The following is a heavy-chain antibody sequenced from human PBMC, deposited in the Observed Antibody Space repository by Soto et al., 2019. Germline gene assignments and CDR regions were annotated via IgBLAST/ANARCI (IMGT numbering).Heavy chain of an antibody. V-gene: IGHV3-33*01. CDR3: ARDYDSSGYPRYYFDY. J-gene: IGHJ4*02. Sequence: SLRLSXAASGFTFSXYGIHWVRQAXGKGLEWVADIWYDGSNKYHADSVKGRFTISRDNSKNTLYLQMNSLRAEDTAVYYCARDYDSSGYPRYYFDYWGQGTLVTVSS. D-gene: IGHD3-22*01. CDR2: IWYDGSNK. CDR1: GFTFSXYG.